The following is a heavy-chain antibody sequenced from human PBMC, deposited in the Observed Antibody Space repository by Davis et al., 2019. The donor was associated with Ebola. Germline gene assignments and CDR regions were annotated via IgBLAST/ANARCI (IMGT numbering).Heavy chain of an antibody. CDR3: ARETEYSGYGES. CDR1: GGSISRSSYH. V-gene: IGHV4-39*07. CDR2: IFYSGST. J-gene: IGHJ4*02. Sequence: PSETLSLTCTVSGGSISRSSYHWGWIRQSPGKGLEWIGNIFYSGSTDYNPSLKSRVLISVDTSKNQFSLTLSSVTAADTAVYYCARETEYSGYGESWGQGTLVTVSS. D-gene: IGHD5-12*01.